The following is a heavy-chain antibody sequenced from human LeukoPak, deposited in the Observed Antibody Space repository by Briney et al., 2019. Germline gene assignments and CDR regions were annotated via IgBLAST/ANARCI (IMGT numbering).Heavy chain of an antibody. Sequence: SETLSLTCTVSDASITMYYWTWIRQPPGKGLEWIGYVDHTGSTKFNPSLNGRVSISRDTTKNLFSLRMRSVTAADTAVYFCARGRVSSSTWHSTYYNYFYMDVWGQGTLVTVSS. D-gene: IGHD5-24*01. CDR1: DASITMYY. V-gene: IGHV4-59*01. J-gene: IGHJ4*02. CDR2: VDHTGST. CDR3: ARGRVSSSTWHSTYYNYFYMDV.